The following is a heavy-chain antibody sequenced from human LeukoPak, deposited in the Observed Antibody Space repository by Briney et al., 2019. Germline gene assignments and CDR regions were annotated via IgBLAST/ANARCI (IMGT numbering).Heavy chain of an antibody. CDR2: INPNSGGT. D-gene: IGHD6-13*01. J-gene: IGHJ4*02. CDR3: ARGSISAGTSSSWYTNDY. CDR1: GYTFTGYY. V-gene: IGHV1-2*02. Sequence: ASVKVSCKASGYTFTGYYMHWVRQAPGQGLEWMGWINPNSGGTNYAQKFQGRVTMTRDTSISTAYMELSRLRSDDTAVYYCARGSISAGTSSSWYTNDYWGQGTLVTVSS.